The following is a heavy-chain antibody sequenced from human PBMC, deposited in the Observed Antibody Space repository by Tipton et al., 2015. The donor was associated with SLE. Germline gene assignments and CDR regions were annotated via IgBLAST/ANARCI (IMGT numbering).Heavy chain of an antibody. Sequence: TLSLTCNVSGGSISSSHWSWIRQPPGKGLEWIAYIYYSGTTDYNPSLKSRATISLDKSKNQFSLKLTSVTAADTAVYYCARRNFFASSGFPFWGQGSLVTVSS. V-gene: IGHV4-59*12. CDR1: GGSISSSH. CDR3: ARRNFFASSGFPF. J-gene: IGHJ4*02. CDR2: IYYSGTT. D-gene: IGHD3-22*01.